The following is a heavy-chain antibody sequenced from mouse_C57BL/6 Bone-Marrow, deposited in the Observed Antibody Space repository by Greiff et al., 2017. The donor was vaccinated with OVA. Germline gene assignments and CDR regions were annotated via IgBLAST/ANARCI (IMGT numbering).Heavy chain of an antibody. CDR2: ISNLAYSI. D-gene: IGHD1-1*02. Sequence: EVMLVESGGGLVQPGGSLKLSCAASGFTFSDYGMAWVRQAPRKGPEWVAFISNLAYSIYYADTVTGRFTISRENAKNTLYLEMSSLRSEDTAMYYCARQGVGYYFDYWGQGTTLTVSS. V-gene: IGHV5-15*01. J-gene: IGHJ2*01. CDR3: ARQGVGYYFDY. CDR1: GFTFSDYG.